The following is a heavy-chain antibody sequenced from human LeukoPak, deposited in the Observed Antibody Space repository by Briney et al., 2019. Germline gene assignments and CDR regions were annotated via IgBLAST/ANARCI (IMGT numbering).Heavy chain of an antibody. D-gene: IGHD5-12*01. CDR1: GASTNTDSYF. J-gene: IGHJ4*02. Sequence: SETLSLTCDVSGASTNTDSYFWGWIRQPPGKGLEWVGSGYYAGSGSHYNPSLESRVTISVDTSRNRYSLKLHSVTTADTAVYYCVRLWLRWGIDYWGQGSLVTVSS. CDR2: GYYAGSGS. V-gene: IGHV4-39*01. CDR3: VRLWLRWGIDY.